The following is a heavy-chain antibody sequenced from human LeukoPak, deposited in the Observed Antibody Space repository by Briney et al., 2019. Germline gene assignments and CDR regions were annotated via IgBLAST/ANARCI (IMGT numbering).Heavy chain of an antibody. D-gene: IGHD2-2*02. Sequence: GESLKISCKGSGYSFTSYWIGWVRQMPGKGLEWMGIIYPGDSDTRYSPFFQGQVTISADKSISTAYLQWSSLKASDTAMYYCARGLYCSSTSCYTRYYYYYMDVWGKGTTVTVSS. CDR3: ARGLYCSSTSCYTRYYYYYMDV. J-gene: IGHJ6*03. CDR2: IYPGDSDT. CDR1: GYSFTSYW. V-gene: IGHV5-51*01.